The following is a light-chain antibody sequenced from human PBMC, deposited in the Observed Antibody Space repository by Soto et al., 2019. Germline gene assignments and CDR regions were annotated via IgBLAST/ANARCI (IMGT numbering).Light chain of an antibody. CDR1: QSASSSY. V-gene: IGKV3-20*01. CDR3: QQCSSSRT. J-gene: IGKJ1*01. CDR2: VAS. Sequence: EVVLTQSPGTLSLTPGERATLSCRASQSASSSYLAWYQQKPEQAPRLLIYVASSSATGIPDRCSGSGAWTAYFPTISSRLEADDFAEYYHQQCSSSRTFGQGTKVDI.